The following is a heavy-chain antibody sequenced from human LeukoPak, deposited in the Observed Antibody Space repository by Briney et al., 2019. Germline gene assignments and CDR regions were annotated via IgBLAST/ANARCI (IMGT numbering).Heavy chain of an antibody. D-gene: IGHD6-25*01. CDR3: ARHKEVGGYYYFDY. J-gene: IGHJ4*02. V-gene: IGHV1-18*01. CDR1: GYTFTSYG. CDR2: ISAYNGNT. Sequence: GASVKVSCKASGYTFTSYGISWVRQAPGQGLEWMGWISAYNGNTNYAQKFQGRVTMTRDTSTTTVYMELSSLRSQDTAVYYCARHKEVGGYYYFDYWGQGTLVTVSS.